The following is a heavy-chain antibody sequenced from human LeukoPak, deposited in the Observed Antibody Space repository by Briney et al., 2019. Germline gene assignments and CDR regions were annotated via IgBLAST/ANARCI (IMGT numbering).Heavy chain of an antibody. CDR2: IYYSGIT. V-gene: IGHV4-39*02. J-gene: IGHJ4*02. Sequence: PSETLSLTCTVSGGSININNYYWGWIRQPPGKGLEWIGSIYYSGITYYNPFLRSRVSISVDTSRNQFSLRLSFVTAADTAVYYCARERPERGSPFDYWGQGALVTVSS. CDR1: GGSININNYY. D-gene: IGHD3-16*01. CDR3: ARERPERGSPFDY.